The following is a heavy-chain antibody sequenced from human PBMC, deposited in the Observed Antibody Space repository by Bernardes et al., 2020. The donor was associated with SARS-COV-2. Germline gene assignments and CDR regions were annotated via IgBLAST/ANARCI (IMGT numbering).Heavy chain of an antibody. D-gene: IGHD6-19*01. CDR3: SRGAVAGDHAFGV. V-gene: IGHV3-30*03. CDR1: GFSLSRFG. J-gene: IGHJ3*01. CDR2: ISYEGSIQ. Sequence: GSLRLSCVGSGFSLSRFGMHWVRQAPGKGLEWVTFISYEGSIQYYAESVKGRFTISRDTSKNTLYLQMDSLRPDDTAVYYCSRGAVAGDHAFGVWGQGTVVTVSS.